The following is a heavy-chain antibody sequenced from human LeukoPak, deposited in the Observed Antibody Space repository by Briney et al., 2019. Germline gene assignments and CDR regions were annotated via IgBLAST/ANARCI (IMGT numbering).Heavy chain of an antibody. V-gene: IGHV1-2*02. D-gene: IGHD3-22*01. CDR3: ARVPYYDSSGYQGY. CDR1: GYTFTGYY. J-gene: IGHJ4*02. CDR2: INPNSGGT. Sequence: ASVKVSCKASGYTFTGYYMHWVRQAPGQGLEWMGWINPNSGGTNYAQKFQGRVTMTRDTSISTAYMELSGLRSDDTAVYYCARVPYYDSSGYQGYWGQGTLVTVSS.